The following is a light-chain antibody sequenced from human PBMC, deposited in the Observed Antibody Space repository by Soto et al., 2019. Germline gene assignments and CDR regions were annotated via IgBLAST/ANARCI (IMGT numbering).Light chain of an antibody. Sequence: DVVMTQSPLSLPVTLGQPASISCRSSQSLVYSDGVTYLNWFHQRPGQSPRRLFYKVSDRDSGVPDRFSGSGSGTDFTLKISRVEAEDVGIYSCMQGTHWPYTFGQGTNLENK. V-gene: IGKV2-30*01. CDR2: KVS. J-gene: IGKJ2*01. CDR3: MQGTHWPYT. CDR1: QSLVYSDGVTY.